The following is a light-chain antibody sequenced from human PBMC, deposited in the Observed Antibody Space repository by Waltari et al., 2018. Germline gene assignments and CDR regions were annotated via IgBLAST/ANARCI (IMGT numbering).Light chain of an antibody. Sequence: QSVLTQPPSVSGAPGQRVTISCTGSSSNIGAGTDVHWYQQLPGTAPKPLIYGNGNRPSGVPDRFSGSKSGTSASLAITGLQAEDEADYYCQSYDSSLSGSVFGGGTKLTVL. CDR3: QSYDSSLSGSV. CDR1: SSNIGAGTD. CDR2: GNG. V-gene: IGLV1-40*01. J-gene: IGLJ3*02.